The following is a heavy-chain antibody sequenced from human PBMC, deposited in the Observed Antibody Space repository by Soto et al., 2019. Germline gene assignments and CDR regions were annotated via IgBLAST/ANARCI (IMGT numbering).Heavy chain of an antibody. Sequence: QLLESGPGLVKPSETLSLTCTVSGCSISSSSYYWGWIRQPPGKGLEWIGRIYYSGSTYYNPSLKSRVTISVDTSKNQFSLKLSSVTAADTAVYYCARRRIAVAGDGHFDYWGQGTLVTVSS. J-gene: IGHJ4*02. CDR1: GCSISSSSYY. V-gene: IGHV4-39*01. D-gene: IGHD6-19*01. CDR3: ARRRIAVAGDGHFDY. CDR2: IYYSGST.